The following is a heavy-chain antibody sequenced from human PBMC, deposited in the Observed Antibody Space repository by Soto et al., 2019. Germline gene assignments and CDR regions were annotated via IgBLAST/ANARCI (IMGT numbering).Heavy chain of an antibody. Sequence: GGSPRLSCAASGFNVGAFAVNWVRQALGKGLEWVSGISVSDAFIYYADSVRGRFSISRDASENILYLQMNSLRVDDTALYYCTRETVAGITGLDYWGPGTLVTVSS. J-gene: IGHJ4*02. CDR2: ISVSDAFI. V-gene: IGHV3-23*01. CDR3: TRETVAGITGLDY. D-gene: IGHD1-20*01. CDR1: GFNVGAFA.